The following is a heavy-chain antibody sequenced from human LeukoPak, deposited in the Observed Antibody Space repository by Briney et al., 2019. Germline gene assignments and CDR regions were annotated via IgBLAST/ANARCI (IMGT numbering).Heavy chain of an antibody. CDR3: AKSSYNRFDY. J-gene: IGHJ4*02. D-gene: IGHD5-24*01. Sequence: PGGSLRLSCEASAFTFSTYGMSWVRQAPGKGLEWVSSISGSGSGGSTYYADSVKGRFTISRDNSKNTLYLQMNSLRAEDTAVYYCAKSSYNRFDYWGQGTLVTVSS. V-gene: IGHV3-23*01. CDR1: AFTFSTYG. CDR2: ISGSGSGGST.